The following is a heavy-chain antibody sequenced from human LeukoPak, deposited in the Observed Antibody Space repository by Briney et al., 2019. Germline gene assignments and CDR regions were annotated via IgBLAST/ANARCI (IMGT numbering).Heavy chain of an antibody. CDR1: GFTFSDYY. CDR3: ASSGAISMIRNNWFDP. V-gene: IGHV3-11*06. J-gene: IGHJ5*02. D-gene: IGHD3-22*01. Sequence: KPGGSLRLSCAASGFTFSDYYMSWIRQAPGKGLEWVSSISTRSGTYTYYADSVKGRFIISRDNAKNSLYLQMNSLRSDDTAVYYCASSGAISMIRNNWFDPWGQGTLVTVSA. CDR2: ISTRSGTYT.